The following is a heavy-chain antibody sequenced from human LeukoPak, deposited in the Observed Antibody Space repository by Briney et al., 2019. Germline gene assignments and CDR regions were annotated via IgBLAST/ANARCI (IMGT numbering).Heavy chain of an antibody. V-gene: IGHV3-23*01. Sequence: GGSLRLSCAASGFTFSNYGMSWVRQAPGKGLEWVSAISGSGGSTYYADSVKGRFTISRDNAKNSLYLQMNSLRAEDTAVYYCARADYYDSSGTYYYMDVWGKGTTVTVSS. J-gene: IGHJ6*03. CDR2: ISGSGGST. CDR1: GFTFSNYG. CDR3: ARADYYDSSGTYYYMDV. D-gene: IGHD3-22*01.